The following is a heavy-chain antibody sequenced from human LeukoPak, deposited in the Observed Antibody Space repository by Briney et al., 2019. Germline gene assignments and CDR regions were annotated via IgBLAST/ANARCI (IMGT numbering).Heavy chain of an antibody. V-gene: IGHV1-2*06. CDR3: ARAESNNWDAKYYFDY. Sequence: GASVKVSCKASGYTFTGYYMHWVRQAPGQGLEWMGRINPNSGGTNYAQKFQGRVTMTRDTSITTAYMELSRLRSDDTAAYYCARAESNNWDAKYYFDYWGQGTLVTVSS. D-gene: IGHD1-26*01. J-gene: IGHJ4*02. CDR1: GYTFTGYY. CDR2: INPNSGGT.